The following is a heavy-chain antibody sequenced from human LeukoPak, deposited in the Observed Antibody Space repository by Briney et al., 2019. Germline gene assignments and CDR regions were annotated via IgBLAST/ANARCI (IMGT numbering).Heavy chain of an antibody. CDR2: ISYDGSNK. CDR1: GFTFSSYG. J-gene: IGHJ4*02. D-gene: IGHD3-9*01. Sequence: GGSLRLSCAASGFTFSSYGMHWVRQAPGKGLEWVAVISYDGSNKYYADSVKGRFTISRDNSKNTLYLQMNSLRAEDTAVYYCAKDGRRYDILTGYSNPGYWGQGTLVTVSS. V-gene: IGHV3-30*18. CDR3: AKDGRRYDILTGYSNPGY.